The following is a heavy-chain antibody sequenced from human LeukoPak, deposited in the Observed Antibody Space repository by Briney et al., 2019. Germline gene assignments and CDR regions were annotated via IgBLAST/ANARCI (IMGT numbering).Heavy chain of an antibody. CDR1: GFAFTPW. V-gene: IGHV3-7*01. J-gene: IGHJ4*02. D-gene: IGHD5-18*01. CDR2: IDRDGTRQ. CDR3: ARGYSYGYVLDY. Sequence: GGSLRLSCAASGFAFTPWMTWVRQAPGKGLEWVANIDRDGTRQNYVDSVKRRFTISRDNSKNTLYLQMNSLRAEDTAVYYCARGYSYGYVLDYWGQGTLVTVSS.